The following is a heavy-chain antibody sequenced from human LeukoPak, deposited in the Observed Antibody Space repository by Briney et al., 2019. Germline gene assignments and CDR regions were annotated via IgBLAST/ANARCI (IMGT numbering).Heavy chain of an antibody. Sequence: PGGSLSLSCAASGFTFSSYEMNWVRQAPGQGLEWFSYISSSGSTIYYEDPVKGRFTISRDNAKNSLYLQMNSQRAEDMGVYYWAREPNDYWGQGTLVTVS. V-gene: IGHV3-48*03. CDR1: GFTFSSYE. J-gene: IGHJ4*02. CDR3: AREPNDY. CDR2: ISSSGSTI.